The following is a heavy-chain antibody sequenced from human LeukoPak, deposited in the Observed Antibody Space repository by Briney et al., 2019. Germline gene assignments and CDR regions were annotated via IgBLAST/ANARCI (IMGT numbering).Heavy chain of an antibody. CDR3: AADDLTRGY. CDR2: LVVGSGNT. V-gene: IGHV1-58*02. Sequence: SVKVSCKASGFTFTNSAMHWVRQARGQRLEWIGWLVVGSGNTNYAQNFQERVTITRDMSTSTAYMELSSLRSEDTAVYYCAADDLTRGYWGQGTLVTVSS. J-gene: IGHJ4*02. CDR1: GFTFTNSA.